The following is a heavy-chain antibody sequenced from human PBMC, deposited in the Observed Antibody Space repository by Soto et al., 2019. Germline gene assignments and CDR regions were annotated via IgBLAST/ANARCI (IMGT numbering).Heavy chain of an antibody. CDR3: ARERPASSSAFDI. CDR1: GFTFSRYW. CDR2: INLDGSTK. D-gene: IGHD3-16*02. V-gene: IGHV3-7*01. Sequence: GGSLRLSCVASGFTFSRYWMSWVRQAPGKGLEWVANINLDGSTKYHVDSARGRFTISRDNAKSALFLQMNSLRAEDTALYYCARERPASSSAFDIWGQGTVVTVS. J-gene: IGHJ3*02.